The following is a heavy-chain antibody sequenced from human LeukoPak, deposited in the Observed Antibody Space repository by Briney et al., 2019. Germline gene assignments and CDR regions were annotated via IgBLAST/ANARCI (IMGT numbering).Heavy chain of an antibody. CDR2: ISSTSSFI. CDR1: GFTFSSYS. Sequence: NPGGSLRLSCAASGFTFSSYSINWVRQAPGKGLEWVSCISSTSSFIYYADSVKGRFTISRDNAKNSLYLQMNSLRAEDTAVYYCAKEALGSSSWREGWFDPWGQGTLVTVSS. V-gene: IGHV3-21*01. CDR3: AKEALGSSSWREGWFDP. J-gene: IGHJ5*02. D-gene: IGHD6-13*01.